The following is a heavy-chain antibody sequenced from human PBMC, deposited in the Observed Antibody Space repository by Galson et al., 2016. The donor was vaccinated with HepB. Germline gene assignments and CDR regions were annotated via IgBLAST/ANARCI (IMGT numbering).Heavy chain of an antibody. J-gene: IGHJ6*02. CDR1: GYNFISFH. V-gene: IGHV1-46*01. Sequence: SVKVSCKASGYNFISFHLHWVRQAPGQGLEWVGIINPEGGSTIHAQKFQGRVTMTRDTSTSTVYLELSSLRSEDTAVYYCARASLWFGELFSDGMDVWGQGTTVTVSS. CDR3: ARASLWFGELFSDGMDV. CDR2: INPEGGST. D-gene: IGHD3-10*01.